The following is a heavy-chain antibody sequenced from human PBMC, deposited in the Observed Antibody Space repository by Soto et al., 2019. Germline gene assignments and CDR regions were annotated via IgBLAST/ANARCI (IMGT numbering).Heavy chain of an antibody. CDR3: AKTLSYYYDTGGIIV. J-gene: IGHJ4*02. D-gene: IGHD3-22*01. CDR2: VHYGGST. Sequence: SETLSLTCTVSGGSISTHSWSWIRQPPGKGLEWIGYVHYGGSTNYNPSLKSRVTISVDTSKNHFSLKLSSVTAADTAVYYCAKTLSYYYDTGGIIVWGQGTQVTVSS. V-gene: IGHV4-59*08. CDR1: GGSISTHS.